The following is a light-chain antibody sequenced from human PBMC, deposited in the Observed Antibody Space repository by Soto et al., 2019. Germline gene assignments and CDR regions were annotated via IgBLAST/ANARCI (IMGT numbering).Light chain of an antibody. CDR1: SGHSSYA. Sequence: QAVVTQSPSASASLGASVKLTCTLSSGHSSYAIAWHQQQPEKGPRYLMKLNSDGSHSKGDGIPDRFSGSSSGAERYLTISSLQSEDEADYYCQTWGTGTIGVFGGGTKVTVL. CDR3: QTWGTGTIGV. J-gene: IGLJ2*01. CDR2: LNSDGSH. V-gene: IGLV4-69*01.